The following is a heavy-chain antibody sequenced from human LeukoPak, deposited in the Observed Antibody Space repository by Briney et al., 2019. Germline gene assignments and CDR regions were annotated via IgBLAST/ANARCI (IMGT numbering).Heavy chain of an antibody. J-gene: IGHJ4*02. CDR3: VRDRTVSTILDY. CDR2: IKTDGSAM. V-gene: IGHV3-74*03. CDR1: GFTFNDYW. Sequence: GSLRLSCVGSGFTFNDYWIHWVRQAPGKGLVWVSAIKTDGSAMQYADSVKGRFAISRDNAKNTVYLQMNSLRDEDTAVYYCVRDRTVSTILDYWGQGTLVTVSS. D-gene: IGHD5/OR15-5a*01.